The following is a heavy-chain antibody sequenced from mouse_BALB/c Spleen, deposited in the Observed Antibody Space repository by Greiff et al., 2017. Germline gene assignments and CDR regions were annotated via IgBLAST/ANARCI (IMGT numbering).Heavy chain of an antibody. Sequence: QVQLQQSGAELVRPGSSVKISCKASGYAFSSYWMNWVKQRPGQGLEWIGQIYPGDGDTNYNGKFKGKATLTADKSSSTAYMQLSSLTSEDSAVYFCAREGDSSGYWFAYWGQGTLVTVSA. CDR1: GYAFSSYW. CDR2: IYPGDGDT. D-gene: IGHD3-2*01. V-gene: IGHV1-80*01. J-gene: IGHJ3*01. CDR3: AREGDSSGYWFAY.